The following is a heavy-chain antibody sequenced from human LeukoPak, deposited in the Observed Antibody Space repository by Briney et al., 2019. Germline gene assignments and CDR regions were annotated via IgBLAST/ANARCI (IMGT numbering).Heavy chain of an antibody. D-gene: IGHD3-22*01. J-gene: IGHJ4*02. Sequence: ASVKVSCKASGYTFTGYYMHWVRQAPGQGLAWMGWINPNSGGTNYAQKFQGRVTMTRDTSISTAYMELSRLRSDDTAVYYCARDPTYYYDSSLDYWGQGTLVTVSS. CDR2: INPNSGGT. CDR3: ARDPTYYYDSSLDY. CDR1: GYTFTGYY. V-gene: IGHV1-2*02.